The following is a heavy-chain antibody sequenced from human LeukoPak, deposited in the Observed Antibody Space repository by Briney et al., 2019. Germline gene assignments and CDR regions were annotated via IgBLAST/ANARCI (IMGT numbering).Heavy chain of an antibody. CDR3: ARDEGGKFDY. CDR1: GLTVSSNC. D-gene: IGHD1-1*01. Sequence: GGSLRLSCAASGLTVSSNCMSWVRQAPGKGLEWVSFIYSGGNTYYADSVKGRFTISRDNSKNTVHLQMNSLRAEDTAVYYCARDEGGKFDYWGQGTLVTVSS. V-gene: IGHV3-53*01. J-gene: IGHJ4*02. CDR2: IYSGGNT.